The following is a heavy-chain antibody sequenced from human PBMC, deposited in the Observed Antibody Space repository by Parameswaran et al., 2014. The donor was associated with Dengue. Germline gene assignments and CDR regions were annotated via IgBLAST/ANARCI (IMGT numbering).Heavy chain of an antibody. CDR2: IYYSGST. CDR3: ARASSGYYYNVNYFDY. V-gene: IGHV4-59*01. D-gene: IGHD3-22*01. J-gene: IGHJ4*02. Sequence: VRQAPGKGLEWIGYIYYSGSTNYNPSLKSRVTISVDTSKNQFSLKLSSVTAADTAVYYCARASSGYYYNVNYFDYWGQGTLVTVSS.